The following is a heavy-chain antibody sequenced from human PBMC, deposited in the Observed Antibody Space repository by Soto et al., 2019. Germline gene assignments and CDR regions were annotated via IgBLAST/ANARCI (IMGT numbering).Heavy chain of an antibody. CDR3: AKCGASGYDLVCPSPFY. J-gene: IGHJ4*02. D-gene: IGHD5-12*01. Sequence: GGSLRLSCAASGFTFSSYGMHWVRQAPGKGLEWVAVISYDGSNKYYADSVKGRFTISRDNSKNTLYLQMNSLRAEDTAVYYCAKCGASGYDLVCPSPFYWGQGTLVTVSS. CDR2: ISYDGSNK. CDR1: GFTFSSYG. V-gene: IGHV3-30*18.